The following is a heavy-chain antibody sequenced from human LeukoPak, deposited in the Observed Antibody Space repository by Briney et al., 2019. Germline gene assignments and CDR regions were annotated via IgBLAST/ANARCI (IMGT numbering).Heavy chain of an antibody. J-gene: IGHJ4*02. CDR1: GFAFSSYA. CDR2: IISSGGVT. CDR3: AKNGGYSYGLYYFDY. D-gene: IGHD5-18*01. V-gene: IGHV3-23*01. Sequence: GGSLRLSCAASGFAFSSYAMSWVRQAPGKGLEWVSSIISSGGVTYYADSVKGRFTISRDNSKNTVYLQMDSLRAEDSAVYCCAKNGGYSYGLYYFDYWGQGTLVTVSS.